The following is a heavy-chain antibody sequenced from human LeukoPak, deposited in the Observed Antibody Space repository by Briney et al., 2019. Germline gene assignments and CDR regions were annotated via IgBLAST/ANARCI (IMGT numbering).Heavy chain of an antibody. Sequence: PSETLSLTCTVSGGSISSSSYYWGWIRQPPGKGLEWIGSIYYSGSTYYNPSLKSRVTISVDTSKNQFSLKLSSVTAADTAVYYCARDVRTYSSLYYFDYWGQGTLVTVSS. CDR1: GGSISSSSYY. CDR2: IYYSGST. CDR3: ARDVRTYSSLYYFDY. V-gene: IGHV4-39*07. D-gene: IGHD6-6*01. J-gene: IGHJ4*02.